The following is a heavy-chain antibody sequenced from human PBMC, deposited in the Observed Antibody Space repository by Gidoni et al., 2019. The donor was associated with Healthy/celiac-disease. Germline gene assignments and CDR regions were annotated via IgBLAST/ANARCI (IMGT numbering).Heavy chain of an antibody. CDR1: GGSISSSSYY. V-gene: IGHV4-39*01. J-gene: IGHJ5*02. CDR3: ARPRGSYRFLNWFDP. D-gene: IGHD3-16*02. CDR2: IYYSGST. Sequence: QLQLQESGPGLVKPSETLSLTCTVSGGSISSSSYYWGWIRQPPGKGLEWIGSIYYSGSTYYTPSLKRLVTISVDTSKNQFSLKLTSVTAADTAVYYCARPRGSYRFLNWFDPWGQGTLVTVSS.